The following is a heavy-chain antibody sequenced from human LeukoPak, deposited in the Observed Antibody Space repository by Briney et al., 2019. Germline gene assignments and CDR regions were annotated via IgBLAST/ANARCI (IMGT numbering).Heavy chain of an antibody. V-gene: IGHV4-34*01. CDR3: ARHRKYSSSWYGDWFDP. CDR1: GGSFSGYY. Sequence: SETLSLTCAVYGGSFSGYYWSWIRQPPGKGLEWIGEINHSGSTNYNPSLKSRVTISVDTSKNQFSLKLSSVTAADTAVYYCARHRKYSSSWYGDWFDPWGQGTLVTVSS. D-gene: IGHD6-13*01. J-gene: IGHJ5*02. CDR2: INHSGST.